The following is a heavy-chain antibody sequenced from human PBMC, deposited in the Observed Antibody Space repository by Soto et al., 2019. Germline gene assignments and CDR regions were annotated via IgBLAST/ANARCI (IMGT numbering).Heavy chain of an antibody. V-gene: IGHV3-30*18. J-gene: IGHJ6*02. CDR1: GFTFSSFG. D-gene: IGHD1-1*01. CDR3: AKDTSKYSNNWPAYYGLDV. CDR2: ISFDGSNK. Sequence: QVQLMESGGGVVQPGRSLRLSCAASGFTFSSFGMHWVRQAPGKGLEWVAVISFDGSNKYYADSVKGRFTISRDNSKNTLSLQMNSLKAEDTAVYYCAKDTSKYSNNWPAYYGLDVWGQGATVTVSS.